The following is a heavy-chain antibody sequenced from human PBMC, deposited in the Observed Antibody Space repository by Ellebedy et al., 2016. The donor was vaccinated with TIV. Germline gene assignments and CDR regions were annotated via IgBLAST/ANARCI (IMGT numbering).Heavy chain of an antibody. CDR2: IYYSGST. V-gene: IGHV4-39*01. CDR3: ARQYYYDSSGYYYEIPWFDP. CDR1: GGSISSSSYY. D-gene: IGHD3-22*01. Sequence: MPSETLSLTCTVSGGSISSSSYYWGWIRQPPGKGLEWIGSIYYSGSTYYNPSLKSRVTISVDTSKNQFSLKLSSVTAADTAVYYCARQYYYDSSGYYYEIPWFDPWGQGTLVTVSS. J-gene: IGHJ5*02.